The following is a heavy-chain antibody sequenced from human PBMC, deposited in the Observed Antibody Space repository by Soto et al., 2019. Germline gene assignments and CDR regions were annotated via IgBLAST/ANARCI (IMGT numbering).Heavy chain of an antibody. CDR3: AKDDFTDRGDDYFDY. CDR2: IGASGDIT. D-gene: IGHD2-21*02. J-gene: IGHJ4*02. CDR1: GFSFTNFA. Sequence: GGSLRLSCAASGFSFTNFAMSWARQAPGKGLEWVAGIGASGDITWYADSVKGRLSISRDNSKNTLYLQLNSLRFEDTAVYYCAKDDFTDRGDDYFDYWGPGTLVTVSS. V-gene: IGHV3-23*01.